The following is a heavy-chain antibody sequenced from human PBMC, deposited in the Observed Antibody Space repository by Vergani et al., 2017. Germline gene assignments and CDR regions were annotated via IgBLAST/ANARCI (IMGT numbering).Heavy chain of an antibody. V-gene: IGHV3-23*01. CDR3: ARDLRLLYNRFDP. CDR2: IKNTGDST. D-gene: IGHD1-14*01. Sequence: EVQLLQSEGAVLQPGGSLRLSCVASGLTFSSHAMSWVRQGHGQGLEWVSSIKNTGDSTHYADSVKGRFTISRDNSKNTLYLQMNSLRDEDTGVYYCARDLRLLYNRFDPWGQGTLVTVSS. J-gene: IGHJ5*02. CDR1: GLTFSSHA.